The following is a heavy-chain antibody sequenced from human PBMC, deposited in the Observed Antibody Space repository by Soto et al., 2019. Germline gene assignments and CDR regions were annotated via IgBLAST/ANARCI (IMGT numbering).Heavy chain of an antibody. V-gene: IGHV3-23*01. CDR3: ARAPPEYSMFTPSREYYYYYGMDV. CDR1: GFTFSSYS. CDR2: FRGSGDDGTT. D-gene: IGHD6-6*01. Sequence: WGSLRLSCAASGFTFSSYSMSFFRHSPCKWLEWVSGFRGSGDDGTTYYADSVKGRFTISRDNSKNTLYLQMNSLRAEDTAVYYCARAPPEYSMFTPSREYYYYYGMDVWGQGTTVTVSS. J-gene: IGHJ6*02.